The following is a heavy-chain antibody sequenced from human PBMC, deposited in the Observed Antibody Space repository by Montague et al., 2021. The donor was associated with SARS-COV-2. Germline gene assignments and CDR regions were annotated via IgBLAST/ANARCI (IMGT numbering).Heavy chain of an antibody. CDR2: IYYSGST. CDR1: GGSISSYY. V-gene: IGHV4-59*08. J-gene: IGHJ4*02. CDR3: ARHSRRISSSWSEDYFDY. D-gene: IGHD6-13*01. Sequence: SETLSLTCTVSGGSISSYYWSWIRQPPGKGLEWIGYIYYSGSTNYNHSLKSRVTISVDKSKNKLSLKLSSVTAADTAVYYCARHSRRISSSWSEDYFDYWGQGTRVTVSS.